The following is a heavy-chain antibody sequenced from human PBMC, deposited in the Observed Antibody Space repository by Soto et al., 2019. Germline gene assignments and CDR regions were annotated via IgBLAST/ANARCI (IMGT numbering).Heavy chain of an antibody. Sequence: GESLKISCKGSGYYFPSYWIGWVRQMPGKGLEWMGIFYPGDSDTRYSPSFQGQVTISTDRSISTAYLQWSSLKPSDTAMYYCARQGNGAEGFDYWGQGTLVTVSS. CDR2: FYPGDSDT. V-gene: IGHV5-51*01. D-gene: IGHD4-17*01. CDR3: ARQGNGAEGFDY. J-gene: IGHJ4*02. CDR1: GYYFPSYW.